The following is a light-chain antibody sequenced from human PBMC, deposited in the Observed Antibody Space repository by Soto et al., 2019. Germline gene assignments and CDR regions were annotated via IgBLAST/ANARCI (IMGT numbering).Light chain of an antibody. CDR1: QTISSY. CDR2: AAS. Sequence: DIQMTQSPSSLSASVGGRVTITCRASQTISSYLNWYQQAPGKAPKVLIYAASNLQSGVPPRFSGSGSGTDFTLTISSLQPEDFATYYCQQSYSTLTWTFGQGTKVDIK. V-gene: IGKV1-39*01. CDR3: QQSYSTLTWT. J-gene: IGKJ1*01.